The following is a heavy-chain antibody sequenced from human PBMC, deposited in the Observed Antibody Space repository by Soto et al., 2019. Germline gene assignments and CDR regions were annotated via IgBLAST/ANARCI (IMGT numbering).Heavy chain of an antibody. CDR3: ARGSLRYSSGWYNPVGNWFDP. Sequence: SETLSLTCAVSGYAISNGDYWGWIRQAPGKGLEWIGSVYYSGSTHYEPSLRGRIAITVDTLKNQFSLRLTSVTAADTAMYYCARGSLRYSSGWYNPVGNWFDPWGQGTRGTVSS. D-gene: IGHD6-19*01. V-gene: IGHV4-38-2*01. CDR1: GYAISNGDY. CDR2: VYYSGST. J-gene: IGHJ5*02.